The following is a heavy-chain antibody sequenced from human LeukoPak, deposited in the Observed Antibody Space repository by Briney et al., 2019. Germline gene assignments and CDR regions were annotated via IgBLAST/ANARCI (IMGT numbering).Heavy chain of an antibody. CDR2: ITFDGDYT. D-gene: IGHD3-10*01. J-gene: IGHJ4*02. V-gene: IGHV3-43D*03. CDR1: GFNFDDYA. CDR3: TKGGGPGTKEVIDY. Sequence: GGSLRLSCAASGFNFDDYAMNWVRQAPGKGLEWVSLITFDGDYTYYADSVKGRFTISRDNSEDSLYLQMNSLRVEDTALYYCTKGGGPGTKEVIDYWGQGTLVTVSS.